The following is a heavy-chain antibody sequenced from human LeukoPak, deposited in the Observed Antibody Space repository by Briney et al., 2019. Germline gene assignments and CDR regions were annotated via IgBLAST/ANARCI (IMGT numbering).Heavy chain of an antibody. J-gene: IGHJ3*02. CDR3: ARDNRFGAFDI. Sequence: GGSLRLSCAASGFTFSSYWMHWVRQAPGKGLVWVSRINSDGSSTSYADSVEGRFTISRDNAKNTLYLQMNSLRAEDTAVYYCARDNRFGAFDIWGQGTMVTVSS. CDR1: GFTFSSYW. D-gene: IGHD1-14*01. CDR2: INSDGSST. V-gene: IGHV3-74*01.